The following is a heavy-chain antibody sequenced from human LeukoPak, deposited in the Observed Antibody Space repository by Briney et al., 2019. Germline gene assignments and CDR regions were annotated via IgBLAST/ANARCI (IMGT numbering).Heavy chain of an antibody. CDR2: MYYSGNT. CDR3: ARSGCGYYNCLYYSYYVDV. Sequence: SETLSLTCAVSGYSISDGHYWGWIRQPPGKGREWIATMYYSGNTYYNPSLKSRVSMSVDTSKDQFSLRLNSVTAADTAVYYCARSGCGYYNCLYYSYYVDVWGKGTSVTVSS. J-gene: IGHJ6*03. D-gene: IGHD3-10*01. V-gene: IGHV4-38-2*01. CDR1: GYSISDGHY.